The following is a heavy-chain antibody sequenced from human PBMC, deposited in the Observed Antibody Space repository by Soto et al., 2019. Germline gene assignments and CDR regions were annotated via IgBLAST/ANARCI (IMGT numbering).Heavy chain of an antibody. CDR3: ARDRSITGTTVRAYYYGMDV. D-gene: IGHD1-20*01. CDR2: IYYSGST. J-gene: IGHJ6*02. V-gene: IGHV4-31*03. CDR1: GGSSSSGGYY. Sequence: SEILCVTYTVSGGSSSSGGYYWSWIRQHPGKGLEWIGYIYYSGSTYYNPSLKSRVTISVDTSKNQFSLKLSSVTAADTAVYYCARDRSITGTTVRAYYYGMDVWGQGTTVTVSS.